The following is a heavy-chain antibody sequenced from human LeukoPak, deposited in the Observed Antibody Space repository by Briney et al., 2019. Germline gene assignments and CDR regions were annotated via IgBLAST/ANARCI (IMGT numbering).Heavy chain of an antibody. CDR1: GGSISSYY. CDR3: AREVGYYDSSGYMFDY. CDR2: IYYSGST. D-gene: IGHD3-22*01. V-gene: IGHV4-59*01. Sequence: PSETLSLTCTVSGGSISSYYWSWIRQPPGKGLEWIGYIYYSGSTNYNPSLKSRVTISVDTSKNQFSLKLSSVTAADTAVYYCAREVGYYDSSGYMFDYWGQGILVTVSS. J-gene: IGHJ4*02.